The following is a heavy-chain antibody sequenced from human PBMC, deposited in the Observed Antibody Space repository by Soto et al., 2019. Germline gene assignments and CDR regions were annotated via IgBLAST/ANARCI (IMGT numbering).Heavy chain of an antibody. CDR3: ARSNYYDDYWSPYDY. CDR2: INWNGATI. Sequence: EVQLVESGGGVVRPGVSLRLSCAASGFTFDDFGMSWVREAPGKGLEWVAGINWNGATIGYADSVKGRFTISRDNAKNSLYLQMSSLRAEDTALYYCARSNYYDDYWSPYDYWGQGTLVTVPS. V-gene: IGHV3-20*04. J-gene: IGHJ4*02. CDR1: GFTFDDFG. D-gene: IGHD3-3*01.